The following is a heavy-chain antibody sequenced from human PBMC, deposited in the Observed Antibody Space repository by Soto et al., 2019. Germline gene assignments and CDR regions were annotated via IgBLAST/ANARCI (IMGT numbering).Heavy chain of an antibody. V-gene: IGHV5-51*01. CDR2: IYPGDSDT. D-gene: IGHD5-18*01. J-gene: IGHJ4*02. Sequence: PGESLKISCKGSGYNFSRNWIGWVRQMPGKGLEWMGIIYPGDSDTSYSPSFQGQVTISADKSINTAYLQWRSLKASDTAIYYCARPFGDTAMVTDYWGQGTQVTVSS. CDR3: ARPFGDTAMVTDY. CDR1: GYNFSRNW.